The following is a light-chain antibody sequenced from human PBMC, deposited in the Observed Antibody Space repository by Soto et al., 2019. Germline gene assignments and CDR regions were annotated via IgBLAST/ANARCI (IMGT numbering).Light chain of an antibody. CDR2: AAS. V-gene: IGKV1-39*01. Sequence: DIQMTQSPSSLSASVGDRVTITCRASRSISTYLNWYQQKPRKAPKLLISAASNLQSGVPSRFSGSGSGTDFTLTISSLQPEDFASYYCQQSYNAPMYTFGQGTKLEI. J-gene: IGKJ2*01. CDR3: QQSYNAPMYT. CDR1: RSISTY.